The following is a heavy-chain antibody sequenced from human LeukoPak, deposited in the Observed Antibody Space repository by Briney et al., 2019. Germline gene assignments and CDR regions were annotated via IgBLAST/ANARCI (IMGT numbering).Heavy chain of an antibody. Sequence: SGGSLRLSCAASGFTFSSYAMHWVRQAPGKGLEWVAVISYDGSNKYYADSVKGRFTISRDNSKNTLYLQMNSLRAEDTAVYYCARDFPVSGGAVAGLPGPETKPADYHDAFDIWGQGTMVTVSS. V-gene: IGHV3-30*04. D-gene: IGHD6-19*01. CDR3: ARDFPVSGGAVAGLPGPETKPADYHDAFDI. CDR2: ISYDGSNK. CDR1: GFTFSSYA. J-gene: IGHJ3*02.